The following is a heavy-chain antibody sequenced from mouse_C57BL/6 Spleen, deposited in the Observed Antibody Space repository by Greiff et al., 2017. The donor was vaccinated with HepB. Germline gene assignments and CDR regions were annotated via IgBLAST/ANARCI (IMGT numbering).Heavy chain of an antibody. CDR3: ARRGDYFDY. J-gene: IGHJ2*01. V-gene: IGHV1-50*01. CDR2: IDPSDSYT. Sequence: VQLQQPGAELVKPGASVKLSCKASGYTFTSYWMQWVNQRPGQGLEWIGEIDPSDSYTNYNQKFKGKATLTVDTSSSTAYMQLSSLTSEDSAVYYCARRGDYFDYWGQGTTLTVSS. CDR1: GYTFTSYW.